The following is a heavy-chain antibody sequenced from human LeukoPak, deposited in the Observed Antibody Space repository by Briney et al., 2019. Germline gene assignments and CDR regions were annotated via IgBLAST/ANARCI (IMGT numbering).Heavy chain of an antibody. CDR2: IYSDNT. J-gene: IGHJ4*02. D-gene: IGHD4/OR15-4a*01. V-gene: IGHV3-53*01. CDR1: GFTVSTNS. CDR3: ARRAGAYSHPYDY. Sequence: GGSLRLSCTVSGFTVSTNSMSWVRQALGKGLEWVSFIYSDNTHYSDSVKGRFTISRDNSKNTLYLQMNSLRAEDTAVYYCARRAGAYSHPYDYWGQGTLVTVSS.